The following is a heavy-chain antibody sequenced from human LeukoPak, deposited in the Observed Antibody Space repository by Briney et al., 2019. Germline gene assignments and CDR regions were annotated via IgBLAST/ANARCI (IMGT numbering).Heavy chain of an antibody. D-gene: IGHD2-15*01. CDR3: ARVGGVVVAAKIDY. J-gene: IGHJ4*02. V-gene: IGHV1-18*01. CDR1: GYTFTSYG. CDR2: ISAYNGNT. Sequence: ASVKVSCKASGYTFTSYGIRWVRQAPGQGLEWMGWISAYNGNTNYVQKLQGRVTMTTDTSTSTAYMELRSLRSDDTAVYYCARVGGVVVAAKIDYWGQGTLVTVSS.